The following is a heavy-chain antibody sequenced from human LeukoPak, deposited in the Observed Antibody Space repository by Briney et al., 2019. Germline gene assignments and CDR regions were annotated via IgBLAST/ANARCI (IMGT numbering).Heavy chain of an antibody. CDR1: GFTFDDYA. V-gene: IGHV3-43*02. CDR3: AKGDVDTAMVQFHP. CDR2: IRGDGGST. D-gene: IGHD5-18*01. Sequence: GGSLRLSCAASGFTFDDYAMHWVRQAPGKGLEWVSLIRGDGGSTYYADSVKGRFTISRDNSKNTLYLQMDSLRAEDTAVYFCAKGDVDTAMVQFHPWGQGTLVTVSS. J-gene: IGHJ5*02.